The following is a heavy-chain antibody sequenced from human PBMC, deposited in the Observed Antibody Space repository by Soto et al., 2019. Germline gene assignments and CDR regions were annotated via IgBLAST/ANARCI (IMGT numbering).Heavy chain of an antibody. CDR2: INHSGST. Sequence: PSETLSLTCTVSGGSISSYYWSWIRQPPGKGLEWIGEINHSGSTNYNPSLKSRVTISVDTSKNQFSLKLTPVTAADTAVYYCARDFRVIERGFDYWGLGTLVTVSS. V-gene: IGHV4-59*12. CDR3: ARDFRVIERGFDY. CDR1: GGSISSYY. J-gene: IGHJ4*02. D-gene: IGHD3-16*02.